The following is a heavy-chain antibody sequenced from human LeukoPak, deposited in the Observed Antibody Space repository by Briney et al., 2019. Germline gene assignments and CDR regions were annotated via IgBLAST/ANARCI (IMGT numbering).Heavy chain of an antibody. CDR1: VFTVSSNY. CDR2: VYHSGST. Sequence: PGGSLRLSCAASVFTVSSNYMSCVRQPPGKGLEWIGQVYHSGSTNYNPSLRSRVTISVDKSKNQFSLELSSVTAADTAVYYCARVSGISVAGTEVNWGQGTLVTVSS. V-gene: IGHV4-4*02. J-gene: IGHJ4*02. D-gene: IGHD6-19*01. CDR3: ARVSGISVAGTEVN.